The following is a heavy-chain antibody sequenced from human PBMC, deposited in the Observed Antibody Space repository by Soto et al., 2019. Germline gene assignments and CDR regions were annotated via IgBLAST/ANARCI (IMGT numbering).Heavy chain of an antibody. CDR1: GLTFSNHG. J-gene: IGHJ3*02. Sequence: GGSLRLSCEASGLTFSNHGFHWVRQAPGKGLEWVAAMWANGFNKDYSDSVKGRFTVSRDNSKNTVYLQMDGLRAEDTAVYYCAKDPSHTIDIWGQGTMVTVSS. CDR2: MWANGFNK. CDR3: AKDPSHTIDI. D-gene: IGHD2-2*01. V-gene: IGHV3-33*06.